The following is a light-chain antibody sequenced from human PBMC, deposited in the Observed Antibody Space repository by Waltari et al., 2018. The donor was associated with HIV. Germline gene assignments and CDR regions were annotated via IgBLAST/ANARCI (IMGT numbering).Light chain of an antibody. CDR2: QDT. CDR3: QALDRSTASV. V-gene: IGLV3-1*01. Sequence: SYELTQPPSVSVSPGQTASITCSGDKLGNKYASWYQQKPGQSPVLVMYQDTKRPSGIPGRFSGAISGNPSPLTFSGTQAVDEADYYCQALDRSTASVFGTGTKVTVL. CDR1: KLGNKY. J-gene: IGLJ1*01.